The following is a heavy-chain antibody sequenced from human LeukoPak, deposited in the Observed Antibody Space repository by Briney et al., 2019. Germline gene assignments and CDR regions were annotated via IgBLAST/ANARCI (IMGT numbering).Heavy chain of an antibody. CDR1: GFTFTTFG. V-gene: IGHV3-30*18. CDR2: ISYDGSNK. Sequence: GGSLRLSCAASGFTFTTFGIHWVRQAPGKGLEWVAVISYDGSNKYYADSVKGRFTISRDNSKNTLYLQMNSLRAEDTAVYYCAKEKWPGYSYGPFDYWGQGTLVTVSS. D-gene: IGHD5-18*01. J-gene: IGHJ4*02. CDR3: AKEKWPGYSYGPFDY.